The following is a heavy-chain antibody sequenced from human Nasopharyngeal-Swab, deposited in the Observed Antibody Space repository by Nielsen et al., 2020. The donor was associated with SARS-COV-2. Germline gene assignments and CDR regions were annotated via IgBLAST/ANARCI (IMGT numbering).Heavy chain of an antibody. J-gene: IGHJ3*02. CDR2: ISSSGSTI. D-gene: IGHD2-21*02. CDR3: ASDLAYCGGDRYGNAFDI. V-gene: IGHV3-11*04. Sequence: GESLKISCAASGFTFSDYYMSWIRQAPGKGLEWVSYISSSGSTIYYADSVKGRFTISRDNAKNSLYLQMNSLRAEDTAVYYCASDLAYCGGDRYGNAFDIWGQGTMVTVSS. CDR1: GFTFSDYY.